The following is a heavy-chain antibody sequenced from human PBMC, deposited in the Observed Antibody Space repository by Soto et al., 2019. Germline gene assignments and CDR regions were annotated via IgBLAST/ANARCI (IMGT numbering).Heavy chain of an antibody. Sequence: PSETLSLTCTVSGGSISSYYWSWIRQPPGKGLEWLGYIYYSGSTNYNPSLKSRVTISVDTSKNQFSLKLSSVTAADTAVYYCARLGPDSGRWYTGRGYCDCRGQLNRVTVAS. D-gene: IGHD6-13*01. CDR1: GGSISSYY. J-gene: IGHJ4*02. V-gene: IGHV4-59*01. CDR2: IYYSGST. CDR3: ARLGPDSGRWYTGRGYCDC.